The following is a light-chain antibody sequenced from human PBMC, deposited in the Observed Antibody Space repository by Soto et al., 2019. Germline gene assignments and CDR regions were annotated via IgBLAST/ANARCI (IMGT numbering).Light chain of an antibody. Sequence: QLVLTQSPSASASLGASVKLTCTLSSGHSSYAIAWHQQQPEKGPRYLMKLNSDDSHSKGDGIPDRFSGSSSGAERYLTISSLRSEDEADYYCQTWGTGIQVFGGGTELTVL. J-gene: IGLJ2*01. CDR2: LNSDDSH. CDR3: QTWGTGIQV. CDR1: SGHSSYA. V-gene: IGLV4-69*01.